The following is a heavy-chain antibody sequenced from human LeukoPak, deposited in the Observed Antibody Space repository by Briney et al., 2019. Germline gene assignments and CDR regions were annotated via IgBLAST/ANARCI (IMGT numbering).Heavy chain of an antibody. Sequence: PEGSVRLSCAASGFSVSRSYMSWVRQAPGKGLEWVSNIYSSGTIYYADSVKGRFTISRDNSKNTLFLQMTSLRPDDTALYFCARDNGTEFFQDWGQGTLVTVSS. V-gene: IGHV3-53*05. CDR2: IYSSGTI. J-gene: IGHJ1*01. CDR1: GFSVSRSY. CDR3: ARDNGTEFFQD.